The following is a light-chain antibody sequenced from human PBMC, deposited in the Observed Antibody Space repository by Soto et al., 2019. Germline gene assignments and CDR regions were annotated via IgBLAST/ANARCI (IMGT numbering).Light chain of an antibody. V-gene: IGLV2-14*01. Sequence: QSALTQPASVSGSPGQSITISCTGTSSDVGGYNYVSWYQQHPGKAPKLMIYDVSNRPSGVSNRFSGSKSGNTASLTISGFQAEDEADYYCSSYTSSSTAPKVFGTGTKLTVL. CDR2: DVS. CDR3: SSYTSSSTAPKV. CDR1: SSDVGGYNY. J-gene: IGLJ1*01.